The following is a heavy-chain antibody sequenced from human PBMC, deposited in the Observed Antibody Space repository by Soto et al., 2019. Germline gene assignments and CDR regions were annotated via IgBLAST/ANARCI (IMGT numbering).Heavy chain of an antibody. Sequence: SVKVSCKASGGTFSSYAISWVRQAPGQGLEWMGGIIPIFGTANYAQKFQGRVTITADESTSTAYMELSSLRSEDTAVYYCARGGRGYSYGYHYYYGMDVWGQGTTDTVSS. V-gene: IGHV1-69*13. D-gene: IGHD5-18*01. CDR2: IIPIFGTA. CDR3: ARGGRGYSYGYHYYYGMDV. CDR1: GGTFSSYA. J-gene: IGHJ6*02.